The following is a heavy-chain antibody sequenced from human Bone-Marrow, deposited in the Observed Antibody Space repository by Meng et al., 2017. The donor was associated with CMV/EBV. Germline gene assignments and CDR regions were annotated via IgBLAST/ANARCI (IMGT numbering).Heavy chain of an antibody. V-gene: IGHV4-34*01. J-gene: IGHJ4*02. CDR3: AREPSCSSTSCYPFDY. D-gene: IGHD2-2*01. CDR1: GGSISSYY. Sequence: SETLSLTCTVSGGSISSYYWSWIRQPPGKGLEWIGEINHSGSTNYNPSLKSRVTISVDTSKNQFSLKLSSVTAADTAVYYCAREPSCSSTSCYPFDYWGQGTLVTVSS. CDR2: INHSGST.